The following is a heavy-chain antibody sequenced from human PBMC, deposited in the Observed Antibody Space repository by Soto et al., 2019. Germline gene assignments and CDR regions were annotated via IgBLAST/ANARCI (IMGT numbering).Heavy chain of an antibody. V-gene: IGHV3-13*01. CDR1: GFPFSSYD. Sequence: GGSMRVSCTASGFPFSSYDRRWVSQAPGKGLEWVSAIGTAGDTYYPGSVKGRFTISRENAKNSLYLQMNSLRAEDTAVYYCARAVCSGGSCYGIDYWGQGTLVTVSS. D-gene: IGHD2-15*01. J-gene: IGHJ4*02. CDR3: ARAVCSGGSCYGIDY. CDR2: IGTAGDT.